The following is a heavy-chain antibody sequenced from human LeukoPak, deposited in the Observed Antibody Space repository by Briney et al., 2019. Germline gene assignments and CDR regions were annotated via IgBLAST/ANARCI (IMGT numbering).Heavy chain of an antibody. Sequence: ASVKVSCKASGYTFTGYYIHWVRQAPGQGLEWMGRINPNSGGTKYAQKFQGRVTMTRDTSISSAYMELGRLRFDDTAVYFCAGGDGLGMGNYWGQGTLVTVSS. D-gene: IGHD7-27*01. V-gene: IGHV1-2*06. CDR2: INPNSGGT. CDR3: AGGDGLGMGNY. CDR1: GYTFTGYY. J-gene: IGHJ4*02.